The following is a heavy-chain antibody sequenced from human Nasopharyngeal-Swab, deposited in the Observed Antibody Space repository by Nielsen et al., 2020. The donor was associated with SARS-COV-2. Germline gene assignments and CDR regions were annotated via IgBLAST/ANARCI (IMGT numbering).Heavy chain of an antibody. Sequence: SELSLTCTVSGGSISSYYWSWIRQPPGKGLEWIGYIYYSGSTNYNPSLKSRVTISVDTSKNQFSLKLSSVTAADTAVYYCARSIVVVPAGFDYWGQGTLVTVSS. CDR3: ARSIVVVPAGFDY. D-gene: IGHD2-2*01. V-gene: IGHV4-59*01. J-gene: IGHJ4*02. CDR1: GGSISSYY. CDR2: IYYSGST.